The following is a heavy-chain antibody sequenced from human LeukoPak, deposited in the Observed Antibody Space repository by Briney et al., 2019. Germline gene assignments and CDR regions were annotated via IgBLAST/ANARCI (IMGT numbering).Heavy chain of an antibody. V-gene: IGHV3-23*01. D-gene: IGHD2-15*01. J-gene: IGHJ3*02. CDR3: AKAPYCSGGSCYSDAFDI. Sequence: GGSLRLSCAASGFTFSSYGMSWVRQAPGKGLEWVSAISGSGGSTYYADSVKGRFTISRDNSKNTLYLQMNSLRAEDTAVYYCAKAPYCSGGSCYSDAFDIWGQGTMVTVSS. CDR1: GFTFSSYG. CDR2: ISGSGGST.